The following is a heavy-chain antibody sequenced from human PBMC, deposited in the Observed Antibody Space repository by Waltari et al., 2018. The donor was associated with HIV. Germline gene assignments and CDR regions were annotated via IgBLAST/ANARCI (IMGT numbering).Heavy chain of an antibody. J-gene: IGHJ6*04. V-gene: IGHV3-30*01. CDR2: TSFDGTNN. Sequence: QVQLVESGGGVVRPGGSLRLSCSASGFMFSGYVLHWVGQAPGKGLELVAATSFDGTNNYYAHSVKGRFTISRDNIKNILHLQMNSLKIEDMAVYYCAKDRSGSLHYFYYYGMDVWGKGTTVAVSS. CDR1: GFMFSGYV. D-gene: IGHD3-22*01. CDR3: AKDRSGSLHYFYYYGMDV.